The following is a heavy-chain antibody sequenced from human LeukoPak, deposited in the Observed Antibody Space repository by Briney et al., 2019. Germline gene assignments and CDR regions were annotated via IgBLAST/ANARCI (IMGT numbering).Heavy chain of an antibody. CDR2: ISSSSSYI. Sequence: GGSLRVSCAASGFTFSSNSMNCVRQAPGKGLEWVSSISSSSSYIYYADSVKGRFTISRDNAKNSLYLQMNSLRAEDTAVYYCARDDVVVPAAKPGLDYWGQGTLVTVSS. D-gene: IGHD2-2*01. CDR1: GFTFSSNS. J-gene: IGHJ4*02. V-gene: IGHV3-21*01. CDR3: ARDDVVVPAAKPGLDY.